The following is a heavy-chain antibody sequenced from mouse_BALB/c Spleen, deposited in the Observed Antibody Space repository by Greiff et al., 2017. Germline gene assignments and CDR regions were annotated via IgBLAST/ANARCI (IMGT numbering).Heavy chain of an antibody. V-gene: IGHV5-6-5*01. CDR2: ISSGGST. J-gene: IGHJ4*01. CDR1: GFTFSSYA. D-gene: IGHD2-2*01. CDR3: ARVYGYGYYAMDY. Sequence: EVKLVESGGGLVKPGGSLKLSCAASGFTFSSYAMSWVRQTPEKRLEWVASISSGGSTYYPDSVKVRFTISRDNARNILYLQMRSLRSEDTAMYYCARVYGYGYYAMDYWGQGTSVTVSS.